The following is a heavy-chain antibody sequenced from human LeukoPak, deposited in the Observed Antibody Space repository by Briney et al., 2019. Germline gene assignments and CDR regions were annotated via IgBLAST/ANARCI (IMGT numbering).Heavy chain of an antibody. CDR3: AMVRGVIRDNWFDP. CDR2: IVVGSGNT. D-gene: IGHD3-10*01. J-gene: IGHJ5*02. V-gene: IGHV1-58*02. Sequence: SVKVSCKASGFTFTSSAMQWVRQARGQRLEWIGWIVVGSGNTNYAQRFQERVTITRDMSTSTAYMELSSLRSEDTAVYYCAMVRGVIRDNWFDPWGQGTLVTVSS. CDR1: GFTFTSSA.